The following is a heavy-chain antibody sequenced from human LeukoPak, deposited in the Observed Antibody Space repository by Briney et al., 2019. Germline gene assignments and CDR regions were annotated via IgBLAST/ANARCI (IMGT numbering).Heavy chain of an antibody. D-gene: IGHD3-22*01. CDR1: GFTFSSYA. CDR3: AKVGAYYYDSSGYWVYFDY. Sequence: GGSLRPSCAASGFTFSSYAMSWVRQAPGKGLEWVSAISGSGGSTYYADSVKGRFTISRDNSKNTLYLQMNSLRAEDTAVYYCAKVGAYYYDSSGYWVYFDYWGQGTLVTVSS. CDR2: ISGSGGST. J-gene: IGHJ4*02. V-gene: IGHV3-23*01.